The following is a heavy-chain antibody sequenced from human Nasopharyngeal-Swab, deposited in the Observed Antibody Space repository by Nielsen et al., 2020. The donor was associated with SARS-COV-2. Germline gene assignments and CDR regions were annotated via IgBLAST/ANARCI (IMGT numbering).Heavy chain of an antibody. J-gene: IGHJ4*02. CDR2: ISSNGGST. CDR3: VKAVGSYMYYFDY. Sequence: GGSLRLSCSASGFTFSSYAMHWVRQAPGKGLEYVSAISSNGGSTYYADSVKGRFTISRDNSKNTLCLQMSSLRAEDTAVYYCVKAVGSYMYYFDYWGQGTLVTVSS. CDR1: GFTFSSYA. D-gene: IGHD1-26*01. V-gene: IGHV3-64D*08.